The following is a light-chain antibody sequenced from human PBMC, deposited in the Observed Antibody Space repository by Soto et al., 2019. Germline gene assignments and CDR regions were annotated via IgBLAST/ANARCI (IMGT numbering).Light chain of an antibody. CDR3: QQSYSTPRT. Sequence: DVQMTQSPSSLSACVGDRVTITFGASQSISSYLNWYQQKPGKAPKLLIYAASSLQSGVPSRFSGSGSGTDFTLTISSLQPEDFATYYCQQSYSTPRTFGQGTKVDI. CDR1: QSISSY. V-gene: IGKV1-39*01. J-gene: IGKJ1*01. CDR2: AAS.